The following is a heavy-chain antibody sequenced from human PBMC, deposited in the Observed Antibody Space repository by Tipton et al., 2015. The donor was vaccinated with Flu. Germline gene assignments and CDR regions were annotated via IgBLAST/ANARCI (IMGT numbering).Heavy chain of an antibody. V-gene: IGHV3-30*02. J-gene: IGHJ3*02. CDR3: AKGPIVVVISDNDAFDI. Sequence: SLRLSCAASGFTFSSYGMHWVRQAPGKGLEWVAFIRYDGSNKYYADSAKGRFTISRDNSKNTLYLQMNSLRAEDTAVYYCAKGPIVVVISDNDAFDIWGQGTMVTVSS. D-gene: IGHD3-22*01. CDR2: IRYDGSNK. CDR1: GFTFSSYG.